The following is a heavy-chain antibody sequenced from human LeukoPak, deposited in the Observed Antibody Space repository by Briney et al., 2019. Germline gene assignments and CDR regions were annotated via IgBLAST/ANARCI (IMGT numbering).Heavy chain of an antibody. CDR2: ISWDGGST. V-gene: IGHV3-43*01. Sequence: GGSLRLSCAASGFTFDDYTMHWVRQAPGKGLEWVSLISWDGGSTYYADSVKGRFTISRDNSKNSLYLQMNSLRTEDTALYYCAKDAYGYYYGSGSSPPDYWGQGTLVTVSS. CDR3: AKDAYGYYYGSGSSPPDY. D-gene: IGHD3-10*01. CDR1: GFTFDDYT. J-gene: IGHJ4*02.